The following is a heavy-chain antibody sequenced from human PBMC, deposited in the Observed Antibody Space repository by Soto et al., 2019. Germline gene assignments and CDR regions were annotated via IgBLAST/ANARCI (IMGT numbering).Heavy chain of an antibody. Sequence: GGSMRLSCAAAGFTFSSYAMSWVRQAPGKGLEWVSAISGSGGSTYYADSVKGRFTISRDNSKNTLYLQMNSLRAEDTAVYYCAKSRPYSGSYYWFDPWGQGTLVTVSS. CDR3: AKSRPYSGSYYWFDP. CDR2: ISGSGGST. J-gene: IGHJ5*02. V-gene: IGHV3-23*01. CDR1: GFTFSSYA. D-gene: IGHD1-26*01.